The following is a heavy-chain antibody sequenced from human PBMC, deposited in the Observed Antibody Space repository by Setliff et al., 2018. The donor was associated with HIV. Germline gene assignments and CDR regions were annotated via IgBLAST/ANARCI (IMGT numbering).Heavy chain of an antibody. J-gene: IGHJ6*02. CDR2: IYSSGTT. V-gene: IGHV4-4*07. CDR3: ARTKLVDTAIRYHYDGLDV. D-gene: IGHD5-18*01. Sequence: SETLSLTCSVSGGSINNYYWIWIRQPAGKGLEWIGHIYSSGTTNYNPSLKSRVTMSVDTSKNQFSLRLSSVTAADTGVYYCARTKLVDTAIRYHYDGLDVWGQGTTVT. CDR1: GGSINNYY.